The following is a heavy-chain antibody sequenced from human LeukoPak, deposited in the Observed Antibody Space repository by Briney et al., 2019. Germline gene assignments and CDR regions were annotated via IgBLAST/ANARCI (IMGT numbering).Heavy chain of an antibody. CDR1: GGSISSGSYY. J-gene: IGHJ2*01. CDR3: ARDPSGYWYFDL. V-gene: IGHV4-61*02. Sequence: SETLSLTCTVSGGSISSGSYYWSWIRQPAGKGLKWIGRIYASGSTNYNPSLKSRVTLSLDTSKNRFSLKLSSVTAADTAVYYCARDPSGYWYFDLWGRGTLVTVSS. CDR2: IYASGST.